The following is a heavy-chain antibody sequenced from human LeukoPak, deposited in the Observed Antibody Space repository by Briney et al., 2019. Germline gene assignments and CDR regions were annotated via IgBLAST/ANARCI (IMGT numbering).Heavy chain of an antibody. Sequence: GGSLRLSCAASGFTFSSYGMHWVRQAPGKGLEWVAVIWYDGSNKYYADSVKGRFTISRDNSKNTLYLQMNSLRAEDTAVYYRARLSSGWNLDYWGQGTLVTVSS. CDR3: ARLSSGWNLDY. D-gene: IGHD6-19*01. CDR1: GFTFSSYG. J-gene: IGHJ4*02. CDR2: IWYDGSNK. V-gene: IGHV3-33*01.